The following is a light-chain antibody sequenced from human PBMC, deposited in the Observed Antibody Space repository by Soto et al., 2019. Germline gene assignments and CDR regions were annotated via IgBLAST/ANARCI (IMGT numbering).Light chain of an antibody. CDR1: QEISTF. J-gene: IGKJ3*01. V-gene: IGKV1-33*01. CDR3: QQFEDLPLS. Sequence: DIQMTQSPSSLSASVGDRVSITCQASQEISTFLNWYQQKPGQAPKLLIYDASNLETGVPSRFSGTGSGTDFTLTITSLQSEDVAAYYCQQFEDLPLSFGPGTTVDI. CDR2: DAS.